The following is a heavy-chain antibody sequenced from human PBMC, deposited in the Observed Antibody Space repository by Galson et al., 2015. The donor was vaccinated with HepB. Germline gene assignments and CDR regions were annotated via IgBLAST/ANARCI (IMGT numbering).Heavy chain of an antibody. CDR1: GYSFTSYW. CDR3: ARHELTYYYDSSGYIDY. CDR2: IDPSDSYT. V-gene: IGHV5-10-1*01. J-gene: IGHJ4*02. D-gene: IGHD3-22*01. Sequence: QSGAEVKKPGESLRISCKGSGYSFTSYWISWVRQMPGKGLEWMGRIDPSDSYTNYSPSFQGHVTISADKSISTAYLQWSSLKASDTAMYYCARHELTYYYDSSGYIDYWGQGTLVTVSS.